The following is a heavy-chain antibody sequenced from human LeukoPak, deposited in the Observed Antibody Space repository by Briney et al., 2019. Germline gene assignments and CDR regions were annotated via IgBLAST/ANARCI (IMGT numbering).Heavy chain of an antibody. Sequence: PGGSLRPSCAASGFTFSSYSMSWVRQAPGKGLEWISGISGSGDSTYYADSVKGRFTISRDNSNNTLSLQMNRLKAEDTAVYYCAKNLGRGAGVFAWGGQGTLVTVS. D-gene: IGHD3-10*01. CDR1: GFTFSSYS. J-gene: IGHJ1*01. V-gene: IGHV3-23*01. CDR2: ISGSGDST. CDR3: AKNLGRGAGVFAW.